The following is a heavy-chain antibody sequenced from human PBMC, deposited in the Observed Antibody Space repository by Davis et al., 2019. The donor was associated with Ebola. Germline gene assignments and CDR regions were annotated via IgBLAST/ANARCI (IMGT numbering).Heavy chain of an antibody. CDR2: IYYSGST. CDR3: ARGNYDMLAGTSNWFDP. Sequence: MPSETLSLTCTVSGGSVSSCCYYWSWIRQPPGKGLECIGYIYYSGSTNYNPSLRSRVTISVDTSKNQFSLNLSSVTAADTAVYYCARGNYDMLAGTSNWFDPWGQGILVTVSS. V-gene: IGHV4-61*01. D-gene: IGHD3-9*01. J-gene: IGHJ5*02. CDR1: GGSVSSCCYY.